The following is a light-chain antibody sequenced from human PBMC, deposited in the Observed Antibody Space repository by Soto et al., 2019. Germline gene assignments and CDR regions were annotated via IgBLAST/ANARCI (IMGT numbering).Light chain of an antibody. CDR3: SSYTSGDFRV. V-gene: IGLV2-14*01. Sequence: QSALTQPASVSGSPGQSITISCTGTSSNIGGYNYVSWYQQHPGKAPKLIIFEVSSRPSEVSNRFSASKSGNTASLTISGLQAEDEADYYCSSYTSGDFRVFGTGTKLTVL. CDR2: EVS. J-gene: IGLJ1*01. CDR1: SSNIGGYNY.